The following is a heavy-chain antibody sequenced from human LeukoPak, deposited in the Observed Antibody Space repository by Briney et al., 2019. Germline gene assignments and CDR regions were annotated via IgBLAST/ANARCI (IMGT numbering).Heavy chain of an antibody. CDR2: IYTSGST. CDR3: ARDRQIFGALSWFDP. Sequence: SETLSPTCTVSGGSISSGSYYWSWIRQPAGKGLEWIGRIYTSGSTNYNPSLKSRVTISVDTPKNQFSLKLSSVTAADTAVYYCARDRQIFGALSWFDPWGQGTLVTVSS. CDR1: GGSISSGSYY. J-gene: IGHJ5*02. D-gene: IGHD3-3*01. V-gene: IGHV4-61*02.